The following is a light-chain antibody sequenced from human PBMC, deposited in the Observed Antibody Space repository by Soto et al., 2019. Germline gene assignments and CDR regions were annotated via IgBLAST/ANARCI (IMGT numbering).Light chain of an antibody. CDR1: SSDVGTYNY. J-gene: IGLJ1*01. Sequence: QSALTQPASVSGSPGQSITISCTGTSSDVGTYNYVSWYQHHPGKAPKLIIYEVSNRPSGVSNRFSGSKSGSTASLTISGLQAEDEADYHCTSYKRDTALVFGTGTKVTVL. CDR2: EVS. V-gene: IGLV2-14*01. CDR3: TSYKRDTALV.